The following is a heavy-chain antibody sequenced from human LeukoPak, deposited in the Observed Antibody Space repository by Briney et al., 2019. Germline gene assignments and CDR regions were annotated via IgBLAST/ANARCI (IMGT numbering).Heavy chain of an antibody. Sequence: SQTLSLTCTVSGGSISSGGYYWSWIRQHPGKGLEWIGYIYYSGSAYYNPSLKSRVTISVDTSKNQFSLKLSSVTAADTAVHYCARAYCSGGSCYSFDYWGQGTLVTVSS. V-gene: IGHV4-31*03. CDR2: IYYSGSA. D-gene: IGHD2-15*01. J-gene: IGHJ4*02. CDR1: GGSISSGGYY. CDR3: ARAYCSGGSCYSFDY.